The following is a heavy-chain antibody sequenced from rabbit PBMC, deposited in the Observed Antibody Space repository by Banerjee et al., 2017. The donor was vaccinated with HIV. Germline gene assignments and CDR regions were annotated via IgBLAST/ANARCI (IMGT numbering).Heavy chain of an antibody. J-gene: IGHJ6*01. D-gene: IGHD4-2*01. Sequence: EESGGDLVKPEGSLTLTCKASGFSFSSSYWICWVRQAPGKGLEWIACIYAGSSGSTYYASWAKGRFTISKTSSTTVTLQMTSLTAADTATYFCARDFGGSSLWGPGTLVTVS. V-gene: IGHV1S45*01. CDR1: GFSFSSSYW. CDR3: ARDFGGSSL. CDR2: IYAGSSGST.